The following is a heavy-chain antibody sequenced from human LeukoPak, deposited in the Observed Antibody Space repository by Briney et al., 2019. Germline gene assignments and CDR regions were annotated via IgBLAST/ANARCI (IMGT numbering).Heavy chain of an antibody. D-gene: IGHD2-15*01. Sequence: ASVKVSCKASGYTFTSYDINWVRQATGQGLEWMGWMNPNSGNTGYAQKFQGRVTMTRNNSISTAYMELSSLRSEDTAVYYCARGPNIYGSGGCCYYYMDVWGKGTTVTVSS. J-gene: IGHJ6*03. CDR1: GYTFTSYD. CDR2: MNPNSGNT. CDR3: ARGPNIYGSGGCCYYYMDV. V-gene: IGHV1-8*01.